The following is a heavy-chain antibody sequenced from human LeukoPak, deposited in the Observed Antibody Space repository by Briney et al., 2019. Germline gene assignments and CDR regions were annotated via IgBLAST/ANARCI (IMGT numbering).Heavy chain of an antibody. Sequence: GESLKISCKGSGYRFTSNYIGWVRQMPGKGLEWMGIIYPGDSDTRYSPSFQGQVTISADKSISTAYLQWSSLKASDTAVYYCARLRYNWNYPADYWGQGTLVTVSS. CDR3: ARLRYNWNYPADY. CDR1: GYRFTSNY. D-gene: IGHD1-7*01. J-gene: IGHJ4*02. V-gene: IGHV5-51*01. CDR2: IYPGDSDT.